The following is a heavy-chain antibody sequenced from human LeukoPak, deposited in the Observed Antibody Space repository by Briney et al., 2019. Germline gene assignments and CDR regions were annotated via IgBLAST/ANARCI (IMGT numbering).Heavy chain of an antibody. D-gene: IGHD2-2*01. CDR2: IYSGGST. V-gene: IGHV3-53*01. CDR3: ARDQSTWFDP. J-gene: IGHJ5*02. CDR1: GFTVSSNY. Sequence: GGSLRLSCAASGFTVSSNYMSWVRQAPGKGPEWVSVIYSGGSTYYADSVKGRFTISRDNSKNTLYLQMNSLRAEDTAVYYCARDQSTWFDPWGQGTLVTVSS.